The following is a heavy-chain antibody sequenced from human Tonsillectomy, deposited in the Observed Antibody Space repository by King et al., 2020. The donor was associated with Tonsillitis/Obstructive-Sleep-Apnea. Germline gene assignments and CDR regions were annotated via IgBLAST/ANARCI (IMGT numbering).Heavy chain of an antibody. CDR3: ARAGGSEYRI. J-gene: IGHJ4*02. CDR1: GFTVSSNY. V-gene: IGHV3-53*01. Sequence: VQLVESGGGLIQPGGSLRLSCAASGFTVSSNYMSWVLQAPGKGLEWVSVIYIGGSTYYADSVKGRFTISRDKSKNKLYLQMNSLMAEDTAVYYCARAGGSEYRIWGQGTLVTVSS. D-gene: IGHD3-16*01. CDR2: IYIGGST.